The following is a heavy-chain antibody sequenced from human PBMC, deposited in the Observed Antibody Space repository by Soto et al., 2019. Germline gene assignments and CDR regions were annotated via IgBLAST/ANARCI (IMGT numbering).Heavy chain of an antibody. D-gene: IGHD2-2*01. CDR1: GGSISSGGYS. Sequence: PSESLSLTCAVSGGSISSGGYSWSWIRQPPGKGLEWIGYIYHSGSTYYNPSLKSRVTISVDRSKNQFSLKLSSVTAADTAVYYCARVPDRWGQGTLVTVSS. V-gene: IGHV4-30-2*01. J-gene: IGHJ5*02. CDR3: ARVPDR. CDR2: IYHSGST.